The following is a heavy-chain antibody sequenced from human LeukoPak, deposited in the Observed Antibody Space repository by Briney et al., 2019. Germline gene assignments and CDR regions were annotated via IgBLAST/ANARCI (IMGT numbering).Heavy chain of an antibody. Sequence: ASVKVSCKASGYTFTSYGISWVRQAPGQGLEWMGRISAYNGNTNYAQKLQGRVTMTTDTSTSTAYMELRSLRSDDTAVYYCARSPITMVRGDPYWYFDLWGRGTLVTVSS. CDR3: ARSPITMVRGDPYWYFDL. CDR1: GYTFTSYG. J-gene: IGHJ2*01. V-gene: IGHV1-18*01. D-gene: IGHD3-10*01. CDR2: ISAYNGNT.